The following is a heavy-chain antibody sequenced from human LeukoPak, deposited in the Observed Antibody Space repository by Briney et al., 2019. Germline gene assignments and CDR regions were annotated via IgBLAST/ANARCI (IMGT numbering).Heavy chain of an antibody. D-gene: IGHD2-8*01. CDR1: GFTFSSYA. CDR3: AKVQDIVLMVFDY. CDR2: ISGSGGST. V-gene: IGHV3-23*01. J-gene: IGHJ4*03. Sequence: PGGSLTLSCAASGFTFSSYAMSWVRQAPGGGLEGVSAISGSGGSTYYADSVKGRFTISRDNSKNTLYLQMNSLRAEDTAVYYCAKVQDIVLMVFDYWGQGTTVTVSS.